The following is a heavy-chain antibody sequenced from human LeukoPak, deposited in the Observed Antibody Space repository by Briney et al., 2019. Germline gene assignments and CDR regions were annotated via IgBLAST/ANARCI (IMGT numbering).Heavy chain of an antibody. V-gene: IGHV3-74*01. D-gene: IGHD5-24*01. J-gene: IGHJ4*02. CDR3: ARDGYNLGSSDY. CDR2: INTDGRSI. CDR1: GFTFSRYW. Sequence: PGGSLRLSCAASGFTFSRYWMHWVRQAPGKGLVWVSRINTDGRSISYADSVKGRVTISRDNAKNTLYLQMNSLRAEDTAVYYCARDGYNLGSSDYWGQGTLVTVSS.